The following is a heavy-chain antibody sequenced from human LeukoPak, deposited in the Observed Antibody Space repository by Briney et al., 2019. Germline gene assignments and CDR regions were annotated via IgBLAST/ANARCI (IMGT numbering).Heavy chain of an antibody. CDR2: INWNGGST. J-gene: IGHJ4*02. V-gene: IGHV3-20*04. CDR3: ARGPDTYYDILTGSFDY. D-gene: IGHD3-9*01. CDR1: GFTFDDYG. Sequence: GGSLRLSCAASGFTFDDYGMSWVRQAPGKGLDWVSGINWNGGSTGYADSVKGRFTISRDNAKNSLYLQMNSLRAEDTALYYCARGPDTYYDILTGSFDYWGQGTLVTVSS.